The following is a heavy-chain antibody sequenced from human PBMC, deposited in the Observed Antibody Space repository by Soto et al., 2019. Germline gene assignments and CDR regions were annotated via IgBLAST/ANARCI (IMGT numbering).Heavy chain of an antibody. J-gene: IGHJ4*02. V-gene: IGHV3-23*01. D-gene: IGHD2-2*01. CDR1: GFAFSTYG. Sequence: GGSLRLSCVASGFAFSTYGMSWVRQAPGQELEWVSATNAGGRSESYVDAVKGRFIISRDNSKNTLYLQMNSLRAEDTAVYYCAKDRGCSSATCYQADWGQGTLVTVSS. CDR3: AKDRGCSSATCYQAD. CDR2: TNAGGRSE.